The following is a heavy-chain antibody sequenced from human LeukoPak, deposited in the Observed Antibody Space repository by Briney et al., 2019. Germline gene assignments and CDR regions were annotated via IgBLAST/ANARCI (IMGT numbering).Heavy chain of an antibody. V-gene: IGHV3-74*01. D-gene: IGHD1-7*01. J-gene: IGHJ4*02. CDR1: GFTSSTYW. CDR3: ARYNWNYDY. Sequence: GGSLRLSCEASGFTSSTYWMHWVRQAPGKGLVWVSRINTDGSSTVYADSVKGRFTISRDNAKNTLYLQMNSLRAEDTAVYYCARYNWNYDYWGQGTLVTVSS. CDR2: INTDGSST.